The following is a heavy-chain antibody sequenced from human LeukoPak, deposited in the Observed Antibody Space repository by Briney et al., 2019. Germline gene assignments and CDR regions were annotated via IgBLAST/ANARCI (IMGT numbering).Heavy chain of an antibody. CDR1: GGSISGSSYY. CDR2: IYYSGST. CDR3: ARHYGSGTYFGY. V-gene: IGHV4-39*01. J-gene: IGHJ4*02. Sequence: SETLSLTCTVYGGSISGSSYYWGWIRQSPVKGLEWIGSIYYSGSTYHNPSLKSRVTISVDTSKNQFSLKLSSVTAADTALYYCARHYGSGTYFGYWGQGTLVTVSS. D-gene: IGHD3-10*01.